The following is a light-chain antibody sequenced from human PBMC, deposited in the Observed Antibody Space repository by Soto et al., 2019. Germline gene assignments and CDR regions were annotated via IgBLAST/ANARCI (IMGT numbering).Light chain of an antibody. V-gene: IGLV2-14*01. CDR1: SSDVGAYNY. J-gene: IGLJ1*01. CDR2: EVS. CDR3: SSYTTSSTVV. Sequence: QSALTQPASVSGSPGQSITFSCTGTSSDVGAYNYVSWYQQHPGKAPKLMIYEVSNRPSGVSNRFSGSKSANTASLTISGLQAEDEADYHCSSYTTSSTVVFGTGTKLTVL.